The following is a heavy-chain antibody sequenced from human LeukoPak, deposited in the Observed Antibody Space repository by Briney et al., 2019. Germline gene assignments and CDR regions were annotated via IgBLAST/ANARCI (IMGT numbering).Heavy chain of an antibody. D-gene: IGHD6-13*01. CDR2: INTSGST. Sequence: SSETLSLTCTVSGGSISSGSYFWTWIRQPAGKGLEWIGRINTSGSTNYNPSLKSRVTISVDTSKSQFSLKLSSVTAADTAVFYCAREGYTSSWYSGYYYFDYWGQGTLVTVSS. J-gene: IGHJ4*02. CDR1: GGSISSGSYF. CDR3: AREGYTSSWYSGYYYFDY. V-gene: IGHV4-61*02.